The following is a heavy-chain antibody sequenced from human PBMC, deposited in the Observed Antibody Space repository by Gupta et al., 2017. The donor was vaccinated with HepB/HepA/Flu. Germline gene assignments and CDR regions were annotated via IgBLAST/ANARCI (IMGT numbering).Heavy chain of an antibody. D-gene: IGHD4-17*01. V-gene: IGHV3-30-3*01. Sequence: QMQLVESGGGVVQTGRSLRLYCAASGFTFSSYAMHWVRQAPGKGLEWVAVISYDGSNKYYADSVKGRFTISRDNSKNTLYLQMNSLRAEDTSVYYCARDKSRSGDYVLYFDYWGQGTLVTVSS. CDR3: ARDKSRSGDYVLYFDY. CDR1: GFTFSSYA. CDR2: ISYDGSNK. J-gene: IGHJ4*02.